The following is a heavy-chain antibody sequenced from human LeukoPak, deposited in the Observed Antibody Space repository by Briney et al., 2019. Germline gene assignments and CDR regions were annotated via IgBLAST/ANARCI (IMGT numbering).Heavy chain of an antibody. CDR1: GGSISSSSYY. D-gene: IGHD3-3*01. J-gene: IGHJ4*02. Sequence: PSETLTLTCTVSGGSISSSSYYWGWIRQPPGKGLEWTGSIYYSGSTYYNPSLKSRVTISVDTSKNQFSLKLSSVTAADTAVYYCARDRAGGLRFLEWLSAFDYWGQGTLVTVSS. CDR2: IYYSGST. V-gene: IGHV4-39*07. CDR3: ARDRAGGLRFLEWLSAFDY.